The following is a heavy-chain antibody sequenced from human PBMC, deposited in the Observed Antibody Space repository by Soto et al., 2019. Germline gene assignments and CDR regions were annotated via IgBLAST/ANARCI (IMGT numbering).Heavy chain of an antibody. Sequence: QVQLQESGPGLVKPSETLSLTCTVSGGSISSYYWSWIRQPPGKGLEWIGYIYYSGSTNYNPSLKSRVTIAVDTSKNQFSLKLSSVTAADTAVYYCARQQWLVLNAFDIWGQGTMVTVSS. D-gene: IGHD6-19*01. CDR1: GGSISSYY. J-gene: IGHJ3*02. V-gene: IGHV4-59*01. CDR2: IYYSGST. CDR3: ARQQWLVLNAFDI.